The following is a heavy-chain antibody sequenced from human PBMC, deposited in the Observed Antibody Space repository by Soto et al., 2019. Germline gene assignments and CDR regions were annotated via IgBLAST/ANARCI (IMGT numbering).Heavy chain of an antibody. Sequence: QLQLQESGPGLVKPSETLSLTCTVSGGSISSSSYYWGWIRQPPGKGLEWIGSIYYSGSTYYNPSLQSRVTISVDTSKTQFPLKLSSVPAADPAVYYCARHTPAISISDHWGQGTLVTVSS. CDR1: GGSISSSSYY. V-gene: IGHV4-39*01. CDR3: ARHTPAISISDH. CDR2: IYYSGST. D-gene: IGHD2-15*01. J-gene: IGHJ1*01.